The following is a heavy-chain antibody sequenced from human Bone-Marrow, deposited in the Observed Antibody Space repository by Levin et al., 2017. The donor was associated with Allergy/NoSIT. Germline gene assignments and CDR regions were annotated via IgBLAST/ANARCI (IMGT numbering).Heavy chain of an antibody. V-gene: IGHV1-69*13. CDR2: IIPIFGTA. J-gene: IGHJ4*02. Sequence: GASVKVSCKASGGTFSSYAISWVRQAPGQGLEWMGGIIPIFGTANYAQKFQGRVTITADESTSTAYMELSSLRSEDTAVYYCARDRRGDSQLDYWGQGTLVTVSS. CDR3: ARDRRGDSQLDY. CDR1: GGTFSSYA. D-gene: IGHD2-21*02.